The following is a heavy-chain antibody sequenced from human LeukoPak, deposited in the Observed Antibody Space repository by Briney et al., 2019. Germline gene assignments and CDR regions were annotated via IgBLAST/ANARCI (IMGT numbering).Heavy chain of an antibody. CDR3: ARGDGSFKSHGSGPRGNFQH. V-gene: IGHV4-39*07. CDR2: TYYSGST. D-gene: IGHD2-15*01. CDR1: ARSITSSSDY. J-gene: IGHJ1*01. Sequence: SETLSLTCTVSARSITSSSDYWGWIRQPPGNGLEWLGRTYYSGSTYYNPSLKSRVTISEYTSKNQFSLKLSSVTAADTAVYYCARGDGSFKSHGSGPRGNFQHWGQGTLVTVSS.